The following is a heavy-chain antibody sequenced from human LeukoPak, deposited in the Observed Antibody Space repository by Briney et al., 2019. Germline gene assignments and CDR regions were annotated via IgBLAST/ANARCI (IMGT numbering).Heavy chain of an antibody. V-gene: IGHV1-69*06. CDR2: IIPIFGTA. D-gene: IGHD5-12*01. CDR3: ARDFGGLRFPYYYYYMDV. J-gene: IGHJ6*03. Sequence: GASVKVSCKASGGTFSSYAISWVRQAPGQGLEWMGGIIPIFGTANYAQKFQGRVTITADKSTSTAYMELSSLRSEDTAVYYCARDFGGLRFPYYYYYMDVWGKGTTVTVSS. CDR1: GGTFSSYA.